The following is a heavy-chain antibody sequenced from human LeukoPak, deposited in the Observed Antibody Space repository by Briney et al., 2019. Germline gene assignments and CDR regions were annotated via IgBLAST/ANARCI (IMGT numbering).Heavy chain of an antibody. Sequence: GGSLRLSCAASGFTFTTYWMSWVRQAPGKGLEWVANIKQDGTEKYYVDSVKGRFTISRDNAKNTLYLQMNSLRAEDTAVYYCARVSGYDYGGYVVDYWGQGTLVTVSS. CDR1: GFTFTTYW. CDR2: IKQDGTEK. J-gene: IGHJ4*02. D-gene: IGHD4-17*01. V-gene: IGHV3-7*01. CDR3: ARVSGYDYGGYVVDY.